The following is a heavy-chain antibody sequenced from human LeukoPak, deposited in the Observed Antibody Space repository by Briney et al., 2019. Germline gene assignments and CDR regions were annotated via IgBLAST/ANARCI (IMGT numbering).Heavy chain of an antibody. J-gene: IGHJ6*02. D-gene: IGHD3-22*01. V-gene: IGHV3-30*18. CDR2: VSYLGDDQ. Sequence: QPGGSLRLSCAASGFTFSSYGIHWVRQSPGKGLEWVAVVSYLGDDQFYAESVKGRFTISRDNSKKTVFLQMNSLRGEDTAVYYCAKDRSSGPHYYYGMDVWGRGTAVIVSS. CDR3: AKDRSSGPHYYYGMDV. CDR1: GFTFSSYG.